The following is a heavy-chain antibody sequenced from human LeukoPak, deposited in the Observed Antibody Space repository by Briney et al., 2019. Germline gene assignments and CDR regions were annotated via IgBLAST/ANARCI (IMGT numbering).Heavy chain of an antibody. CDR1: GFTFRSYW. J-gene: IGHJ4*02. CDR2: IHSDGSST. CDR3: ARHNYGYDY. D-gene: IGHD3-10*01. V-gene: IGHV3-74*01. Sequence: QPGGSLRLSCAASGFTFRSYWMHWVRQAPGEGLVWVSHIHSDGSSTSYADSVQGRFTISRDNAKNTLYLQMNSLRAEDTAVYYCARHNYGYDYWGQGTLVTVSS.